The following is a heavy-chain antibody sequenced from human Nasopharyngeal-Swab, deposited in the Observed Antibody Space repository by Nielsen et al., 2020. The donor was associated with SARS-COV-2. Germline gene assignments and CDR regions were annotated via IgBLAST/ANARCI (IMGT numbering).Heavy chain of an antibody. CDR1: GFTFSTAA. V-gene: IGHV3-23*01. J-gene: IGHJ3*01. Sequence: GESLKISCVVSGFTFSTAAMSWVRQAPGKGLEYVSGISIIGDQTYYADSVKGRFTISRDNAKNTLYLEVNSLRVEDTAVYYCAKDIFRWTFDVWGQGTMVTVSP. CDR3: AKDIFRWTFDV. CDR2: ISIIGDQT. D-gene: IGHD2-21*01.